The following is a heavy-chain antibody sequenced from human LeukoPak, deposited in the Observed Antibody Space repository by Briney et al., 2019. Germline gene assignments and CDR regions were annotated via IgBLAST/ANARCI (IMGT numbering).Heavy chain of an antibody. CDR1: GFTFSSYG. D-gene: IGHD5-12*01. J-gene: IGHJ4*02. CDR2: ISYDGSNK. Sequence: PGGSLRLSCAASGFTFSSYGMHWVRQAPGKGLEWVAVISYDGSNKYYADSVKGRFTISRDNSKNTLYLQVNSLRAEDTAVYYCARPYSGYDFYFDYWGQGTLVTVSS. V-gene: IGHV3-30*03. CDR3: ARPYSGYDFYFDY.